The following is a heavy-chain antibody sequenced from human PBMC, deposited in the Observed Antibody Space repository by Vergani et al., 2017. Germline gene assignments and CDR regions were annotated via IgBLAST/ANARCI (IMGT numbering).Heavy chain of an antibody. J-gene: IGHJ4*02. CDR2: ISSSSSYI. CDR3: ASENDYGDSRAGY. V-gene: IGHV3-21*01. Sequence: EVQLVESGGGLVKPGGSLRLSCAASGFTFSSYSMNWVRQAPGKGLEWVSSISSSSSYIYYADSVKGRFTISRDNAKNSLYLQMNSLRAEDTAVYYCASENDYGDSRAGYWGQGTLVTVSS. D-gene: IGHD4-17*01. CDR1: GFTFSSYS.